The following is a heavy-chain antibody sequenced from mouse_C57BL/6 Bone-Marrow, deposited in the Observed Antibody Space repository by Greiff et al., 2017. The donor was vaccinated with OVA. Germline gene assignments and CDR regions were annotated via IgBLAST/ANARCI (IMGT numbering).Heavy chain of an antibody. D-gene: IGHD1-1*02. CDR1: GYSFTGYY. CDR2: INPSTGGT. V-gene: IGHV1-42*01. Sequence: EVQGVESGPELVKPGASVKISCKASGYSFTGYYMNWVKQSPEKSLEWIGEINPSTGGTTYNQKFKAKATLTVDKSSSTAYMQLKSLTSEDSAVYYCARYRVGRTYYLDYWGQGTTLTVSS. J-gene: IGHJ2*01. CDR3: ARYRVGRTYYLDY.